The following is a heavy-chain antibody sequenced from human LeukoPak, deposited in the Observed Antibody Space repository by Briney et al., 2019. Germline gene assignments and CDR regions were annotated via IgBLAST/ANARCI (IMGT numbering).Heavy chain of an antibody. V-gene: IGHV3-30*02. J-gene: IGHJ4*02. CDR3: AKDYDYGDYATDY. CDR1: GFTFSNHG. D-gene: IGHD4-17*01. CDR2: IPYDGGNK. Sequence: GGSLRLSCAASGFTFSNHGMYWVRQSPGKGLEWVAFIPYDGGNKYYADSVKGRFTISRDNSKNTVYLQMNSLRVEDTAVYYCAKDYDYGDYATDYWGQGTLVTVSS.